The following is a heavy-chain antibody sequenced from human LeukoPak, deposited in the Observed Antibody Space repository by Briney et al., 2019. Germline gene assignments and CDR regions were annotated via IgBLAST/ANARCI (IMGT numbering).Heavy chain of an antibody. D-gene: IGHD1-26*01. V-gene: IGHV3-30*18. CDR3: AKWELYSGFYYIDY. CDR1: GFTFSSSG. J-gene: IGHJ4*02. CDR2: ISYDASEK. Sequence: PGGSLRLSCAASGFTFSSSGMHWVRQAPGKGLEWVAVISYDASEKYFGDSVKGRFTISRDNAKNSLYLQMNSLRAEDTAVYYCAKWELYSGFYYIDYWGQGTLATVSS.